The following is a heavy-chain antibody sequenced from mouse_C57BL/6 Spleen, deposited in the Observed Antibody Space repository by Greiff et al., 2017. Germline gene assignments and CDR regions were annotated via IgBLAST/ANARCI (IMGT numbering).Heavy chain of an antibody. V-gene: IGHV1-64*01. J-gene: IGHJ2*01. CDR1: GYTFTSYW. D-gene: IGHD2-4*01. CDR3: ARGRVDYDYERYFDY. Sequence: QVQLQQPGAELVKPGASVKLSCKASGYTFTSYWMHWVKQRPGQGLEWIGMIHPNSGSTNYNEKFKSKATLTVDKSSSTAYMQLSSLTSEDSAVYYCARGRVDYDYERYFDYWGQGTTLTVSS. CDR2: IHPNSGST.